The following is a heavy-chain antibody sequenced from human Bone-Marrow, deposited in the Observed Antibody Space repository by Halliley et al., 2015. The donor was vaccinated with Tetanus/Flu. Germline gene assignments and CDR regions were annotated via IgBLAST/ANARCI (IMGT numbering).Heavy chain of an antibody. V-gene: IGHV3-23*01. J-gene: IGHJ2*01. CDR3: AKDLSRNNFWYFDI. CDR1: GFTFSHYA. Sequence: SLRLSCAASGFTFSHYAMSWVRQAPGKGLEWVSTTSGSGDSTYYADSVKGRFTISRDNSKSTLYVQMSRLRGDDTAVYFCAKDLSRNNFWYFDIWGRGTLLTVSS. CDR2: TSGSGDST. D-gene: IGHD1-20*01.